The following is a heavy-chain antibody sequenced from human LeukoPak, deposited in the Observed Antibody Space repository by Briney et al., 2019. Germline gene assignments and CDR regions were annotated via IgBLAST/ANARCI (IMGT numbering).Heavy chain of an antibody. V-gene: IGHV3-64D*06. CDR3: VKGVVVVTARAFDY. Sequence: GGSLRLSCSASGFTFSSYAMHWVRQASGKGLEYVSVISSNGGSTYYADSVKGRFTISRDNSKNTLYLQMSSLRAEDTAVYYCVKGVVVVTARAFDYWGQGTLVTVSS. D-gene: IGHD2-21*02. CDR2: ISSNGGST. CDR1: GFTFSSYA. J-gene: IGHJ4*02.